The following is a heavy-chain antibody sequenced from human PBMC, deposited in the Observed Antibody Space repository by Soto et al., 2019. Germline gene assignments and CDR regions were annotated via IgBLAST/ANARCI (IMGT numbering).Heavy chain of an antibody. CDR1: GFSLSTSGVG. V-gene: IGHV2-5*02. J-gene: IGHJ4*02. Sequence: QITLMESGPTLVKPTQTLTLTCTFSGFSLSTSGVGVGWIRQPPGKALECLAVIFWDDDKRYSPSLQSKLTSTKDXXQXQEXLTMAHMDPVDTAKYYWAHRGRHCSGTNCYHYFDSWGQGTLVTVSS. D-gene: IGHD2-2*01. CDR3: AHRGRHCSGTNCYHYFDS. CDR2: IFWDDDK.